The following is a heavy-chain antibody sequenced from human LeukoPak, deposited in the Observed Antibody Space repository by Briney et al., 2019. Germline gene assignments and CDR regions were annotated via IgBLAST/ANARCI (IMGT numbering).Heavy chain of an antibody. D-gene: IGHD2-15*01. CDR3: AKQLGYCSDGSCYFPY. J-gene: IGHJ4*02. Sequence: GGSLRLSCAASGFIFSRYWMSWVRQAPGKGLEWVSAISNNGGYTYYADSVQGRFTISRDNSKSTLCLQMNSLRAEDTAVYYCAKQLGYCSDGSCYFPYWGQGTLVTVSS. V-gene: IGHV3-23*01. CDR2: ISNNGGYT. CDR1: GFIFSRYW.